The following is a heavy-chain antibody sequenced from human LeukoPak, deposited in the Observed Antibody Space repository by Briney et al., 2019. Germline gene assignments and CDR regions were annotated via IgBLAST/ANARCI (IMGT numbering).Heavy chain of an antibody. CDR1: GFTFSSYS. J-gene: IGHJ3*02. V-gene: IGHV3-21*01. CDR2: ISSSSSYI. D-gene: IGHD3-9*01. CDR3: AREEYYDILTGIAWGAFDI. Sequence: GGSLRLSCAASGFTFSSYSMNWVRQAPGKGLEWVSSISSSSSYIYYADSVKGRFTISRDNAKNSLYLQMNSLRAEDTAVYYCAREEYYDILTGIAWGAFDIWGQGTMVTVSS.